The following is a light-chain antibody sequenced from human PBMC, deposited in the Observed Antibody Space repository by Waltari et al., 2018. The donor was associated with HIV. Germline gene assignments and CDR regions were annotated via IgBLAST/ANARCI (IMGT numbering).Light chain of an antibody. Sequence: QPVLTQPPSASGTPGHGVTTSLSGTNPNIVTNSVYWSQHLPGMAPKLLIDRNNRRPSGIPDRFSGSRSGTSASLAISGLRSEDEADYYCATWDDSLIWVFGGGTKLTVL. CDR2: RNN. CDR1: NPNIVTNS. CDR3: ATWDDSLIWV. V-gene: IGLV1-47*01. J-gene: IGLJ3*02.